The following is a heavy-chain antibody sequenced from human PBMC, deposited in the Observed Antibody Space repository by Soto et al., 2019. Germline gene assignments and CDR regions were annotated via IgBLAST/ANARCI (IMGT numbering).Heavy chain of an antibody. CDR2: INHSGST. V-gene: IGHV4-34*01. CDR3: ARKAPRVLRYFDWLLPPGGWAFDI. D-gene: IGHD3-9*01. J-gene: IGHJ3*02. Sequence: SETLSLTCAVYGGSFSGYYWSWIRQPPGKGLEWIGEINHSGSTNYNPSLKSRVTISVDTSKNQFSLKLSSVTAADTAVYYCARKAPRVLRYFDWLLPPGGWAFDIWGQGTMVTVSS. CDR1: GGSFSGYY.